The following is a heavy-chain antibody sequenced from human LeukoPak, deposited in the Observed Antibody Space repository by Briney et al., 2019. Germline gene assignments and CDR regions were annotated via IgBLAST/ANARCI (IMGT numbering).Heavy chain of an antibody. V-gene: IGHV3-23*01. CDR1: GFTFSNYA. CDR3: AKYQVVGATGFDY. CDR2: ITSYRRDT. D-gene: IGHD1-26*01. Sequence: GGSLRLSCEASGFTFSNYAMNWVRQTPGKGLEWVSSITSYRRDTYYADSVKGRFTISRDNSKSTLYLQMNSLRAEDTAVYYCAKYQVVGATGFDYWGQGTLVTVSS. J-gene: IGHJ4*02.